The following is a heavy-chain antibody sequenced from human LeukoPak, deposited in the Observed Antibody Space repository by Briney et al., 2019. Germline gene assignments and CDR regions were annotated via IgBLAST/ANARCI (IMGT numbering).Heavy chain of an antibody. Sequence: ASVKVSCKASGGTFSSYAISWVRQAPGQGLEWMGGIIPIFGTANYAQKFQGRVTITADESTSTAYMELSSLRSEDTAVYYCAREPRYCSSTSCYADGDDYWGQGTLVTVSS. CDR1: GGTFSSYA. CDR2: IIPIFGTA. J-gene: IGHJ4*02. CDR3: AREPRYCSSTSCYADGDDY. D-gene: IGHD2-2*01. V-gene: IGHV1-69*13.